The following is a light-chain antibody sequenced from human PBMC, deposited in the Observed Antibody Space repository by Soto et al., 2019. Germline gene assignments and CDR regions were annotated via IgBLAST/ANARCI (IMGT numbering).Light chain of an antibody. J-gene: IGKJ4*01. CDR2: DAS. V-gene: IGKV1-33*01. Sequence: IQMTQSPSSLSASVGDRVTITCHASQDISNYLNWYQQKPGNATKLLIYDASNLETGVQSRFSGGGSATYFTFTISSMQPEDIATYYCQQYDNLPLTCGGGNKVDIK. CDR1: QDISNY. CDR3: QQYDNLPLT.